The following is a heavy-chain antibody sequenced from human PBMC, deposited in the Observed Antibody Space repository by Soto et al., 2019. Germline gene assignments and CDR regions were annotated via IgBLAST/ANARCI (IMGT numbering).Heavy chain of an antibody. CDR3: ASTDSYDILTGYSGGMDV. Sequence: LSLTCTVSGGSISSSSYYWGWIRQPPGKGLEWIGSIYYSGSTYYNPSLKSRVTISVDTSKNQFSLKLSSVTAADTAVYYCASTDSYDILTGYSGGMDVWGQGTTVTVSS. V-gene: IGHV4-39*01. CDR1: GGSISSSSYY. D-gene: IGHD3-9*01. J-gene: IGHJ6*02. CDR2: IYYSGST.